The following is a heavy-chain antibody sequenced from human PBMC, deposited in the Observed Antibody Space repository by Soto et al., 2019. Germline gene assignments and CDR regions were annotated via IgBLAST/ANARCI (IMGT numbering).Heavy chain of an antibody. Sequence: PGESLKISCKGSGYSFTSYWISWVRQMPGKGLEWMGRIDPSDSYTNYSPSFQGHVTISADKSISTAYLQWSRLQASPTPSYCCAGRNVAAAGDGMESWDQETTFAVSS. CDR1: GYSFTSYW. CDR3: AGRNVAAAGDGMES. J-gene: IGHJ6*02. CDR2: IDPSDSYT. D-gene: IGHD6-13*01. V-gene: IGHV5-10-1*01.